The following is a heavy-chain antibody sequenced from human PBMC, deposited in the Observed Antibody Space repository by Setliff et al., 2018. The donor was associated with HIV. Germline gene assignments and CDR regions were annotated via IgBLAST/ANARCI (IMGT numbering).Heavy chain of an antibody. CDR1: GDSIFTNTYY. CDR2: IYYSGNT. J-gene: IGHJ5*02. Sequence: SETLSLTCSVSGDSIFTNTYYWGWIRQPPGKRLEWIGSIYYSGNTYYNPSPKSRVTISVDTSKNQFFLNLSSVTATDSAVYYCARLGRPYSGQGWFDPWGQGTLVTVSS. D-gene: IGHD5-12*01. V-gene: IGHV4-39*01. CDR3: ARLGRPYSGQGWFDP.